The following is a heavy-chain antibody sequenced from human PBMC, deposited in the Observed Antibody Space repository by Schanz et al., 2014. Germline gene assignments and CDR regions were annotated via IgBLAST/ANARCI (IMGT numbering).Heavy chain of an antibody. V-gene: IGHV1-18*04. CDR3: ARVQDDILTGSEYYYGMDV. D-gene: IGHD3-9*01. CDR1: GYTFTSYS. Sequence: QVQLVQSGAEVKKPGASVKVSCKASGYTFTSYSMHWVRQAPGQGLEWMGWITAYNGDTNYALKLQGRVTMTTDTSTSTAYMELRSLRSDDTAVYYCARVQDDILTGSEYYYGMDVWGQGTTVTVSS. J-gene: IGHJ6*02. CDR2: ITAYNGDT.